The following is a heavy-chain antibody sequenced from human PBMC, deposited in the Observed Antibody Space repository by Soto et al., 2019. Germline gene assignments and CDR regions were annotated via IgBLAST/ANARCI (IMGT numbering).Heavy chain of an antibody. J-gene: IGHJ4*02. CDR3: ERSSMVTLDYLDF. V-gene: IGHV4-59*11. D-gene: IGHD5-18*01. CDR1: GDSLKSHY. CDR2: IYDSGST. Sequence: SETLSLTCSVSGDSLKSHYWAWLRHSPGKGLEWIGNIYDSGSTNYSPALKSRVSMSVDTSKNLFSLKMNSVTAADTAVYYCERSSMVTLDYLDFWGQGNVVTVSS.